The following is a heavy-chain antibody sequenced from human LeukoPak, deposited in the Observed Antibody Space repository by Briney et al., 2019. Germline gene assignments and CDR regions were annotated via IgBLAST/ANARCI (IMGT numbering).Heavy chain of an antibody. CDR2: INPSGGST. CDR3: ARGLPITMIVVVTGIYAFDI. V-gene: IGHV1-46*01. CDR1: GYTFTSYY. Sequence: ASVKVSCKASGYTFTSYYMHWVRQAPGQGLEWMGIINPSGGSTSYAQKFQGRVTTTRDTSTSTVYMELSSLRSEDTAVYYCARGLPITMIVVVTGIYAFDIWGQGTMVTVSS. D-gene: IGHD3-22*01. J-gene: IGHJ3*02.